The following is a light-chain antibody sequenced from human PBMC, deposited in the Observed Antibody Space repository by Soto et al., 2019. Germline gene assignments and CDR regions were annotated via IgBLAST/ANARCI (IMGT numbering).Light chain of an antibody. CDR2: YVI. CDR3: SSYTSSSPLV. CDR1: SSDVGGYNY. J-gene: IGLJ2*01. V-gene: IGLV2-14*01. Sequence: QSALTQPASVSGSPGQSITISCTGTSSDVGGYNYVSWYQQHPGKAPKLMIYYVINRPSGVSNRFSGSKSGNTASLTISGLQAEDEADYYCSSYTSSSPLVFGGGTKLTVL.